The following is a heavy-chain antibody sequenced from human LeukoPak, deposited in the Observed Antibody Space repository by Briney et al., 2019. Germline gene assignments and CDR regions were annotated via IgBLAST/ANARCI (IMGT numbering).Heavy chain of an antibody. CDR2: ISASGGYI. Sequence: GGSLRLSCATSGFTFTSYAMSWVRQAPGKGLEWVAAISASGGYIFYRDSVKGRFTISRDNSMNMLNLQMNSLRAEDTAIYYCARDVDGYNYGGVAFDIWGQGTMVTVSS. CDR1: GFTFTSYA. D-gene: IGHD5-24*01. V-gene: IGHV3-23*01. J-gene: IGHJ3*02. CDR3: ARDVDGYNYGGVAFDI.